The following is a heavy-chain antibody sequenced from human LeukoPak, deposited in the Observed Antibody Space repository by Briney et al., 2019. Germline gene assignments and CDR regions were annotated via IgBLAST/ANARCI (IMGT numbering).Heavy chain of an antibody. CDR2: IWYDGSNK. D-gene: IGHD6-13*01. CDR1: GFTFSSYG. J-gene: IGHJ4*02. CDR3: ARDIAAVAVFDY. V-gene: IGHV3-33*01. Sequence: QSGGSLRLSCAASGFTFSSYGMHWVRQAPGKGLEWVAVIWYDGSNKYYADSVKGRFTISRDNAKNSLYLQMNSLRAEDTAVYYCARDIAAVAVFDYWGQGTLVTVSS.